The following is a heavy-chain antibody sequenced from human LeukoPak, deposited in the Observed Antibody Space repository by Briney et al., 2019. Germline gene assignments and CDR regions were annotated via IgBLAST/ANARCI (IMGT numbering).Heavy chain of an antibody. CDR1: GGSISSSSHY. J-gene: IGHJ6*03. Sequence: SETLSLTCTVSGGSISSSSHYWGWIRQPPGKGLEWIGSMYYRGSTYHNPSLKSRVTISVDTSKNQFSLQLNSVTPEDTAVYYCARTRGYSYGFYYYYYMDVWGKGTTVTVSS. V-gene: IGHV4-39*07. D-gene: IGHD5-18*01. CDR3: ARTRGYSYGFYYYYYMDV. CDR2: MYYRGST.